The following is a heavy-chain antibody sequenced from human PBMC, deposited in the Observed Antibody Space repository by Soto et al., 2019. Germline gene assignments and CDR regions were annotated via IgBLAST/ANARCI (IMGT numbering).Heavy chain of an antibody. J-gene: IGHJ5*01. CDR1: GFTFNTFE. CDR3: VKGGWLDF. V-gene: IGHV3-23*01. Sequence: EVQLLESGGGLVQPGGSLRLSCAASGFTFNTFEMSWVRQAPGRGREWVSFISTDSSREYYADAVKGRFTIARDNPKHTLYLQMNSLTAEDTAVYACVKGGWLDFWGKGTLVTVAS. D-gene: IGHD3-16*01. CDR2: ISTDSSRE.